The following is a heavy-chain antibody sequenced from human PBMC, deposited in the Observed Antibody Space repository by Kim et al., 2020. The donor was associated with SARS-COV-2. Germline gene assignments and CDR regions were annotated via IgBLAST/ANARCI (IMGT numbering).Heavy chain of an antibody. CDR3: AAFRPVPLPGPLSARYYYDSSGYYLRDYYYGMDV. J-gene: IGHJ6*02. V-gene: IGHV1-58*01. CDR1: GFTFTSSA. CDR2: IVVGSGNT. D-gene: IGHD3-22*01. Sequence: SVKVSCKASGFTFTSSAVQWVRQARGQRLEWIGWIVVGSGNTNYAQKFQERVTITSDMSTSTAYMELSSLRSEDTAVYYCAAFRPVPLPGPLSARYYYDSSGYYLRDYYYGMDVWGQGTTVTVSS.